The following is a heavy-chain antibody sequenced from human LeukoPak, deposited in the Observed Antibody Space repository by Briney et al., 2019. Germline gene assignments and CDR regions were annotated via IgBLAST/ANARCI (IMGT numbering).Heavy chain of an antibody. V-gene: IGHV4-34*01. CDR1: GGSFSGYY. J-gene: IGHJ4*02. Sequence: PSETLSLTCAVYGGSFSGYYWSWIRQPPGKGLEWIGEINHSGSTNYNPSLKSRVTISVDTSKNQFSLKLSSVTAADTAVYYCARRITIFGVVIEDWGQGTLVTVSS. CDR2: INHSGST. CDR3: ARRITIFGVVIED. D-gene: IGHD3-3*01.